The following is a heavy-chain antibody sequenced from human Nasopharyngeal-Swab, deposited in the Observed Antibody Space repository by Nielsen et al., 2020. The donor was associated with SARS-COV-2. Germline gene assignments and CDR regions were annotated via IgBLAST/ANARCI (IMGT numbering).Heavy chain of an antibody. CDR2: ISSSSTYI. V-gene: IGHV3-21*01. CDR3: ARDGLDYDFWSAYFMDV. D-gene: IGHD3-3*01. J-gene: IGHJ6*02. CDR1: GFTFNNYN. Sequence: GGSLRLSCAASGFTFNNYNFNWVRQAPGKGLEWVSSISSSSTYIYYADSVEGRFTISRDSAQSSLFLQMNSLRAEDTAVYYCARDGLDYDFWSAYFMDVWGRGTTVTVSS.